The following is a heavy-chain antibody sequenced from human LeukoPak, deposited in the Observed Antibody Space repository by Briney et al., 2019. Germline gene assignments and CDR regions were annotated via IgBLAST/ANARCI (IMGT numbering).Heavy chain of an antibody. Sequence: GASVKVSCKASGFTFTNYAIQWVRQAPGQRLEWMGWINAGNGKTKYSQKFQGRVTITRDTSASTAYMELSSLRSEDTAVYYCARDNPGSYYFDYWGQGTLVTVSS. V-gene: IGHV1-3*01. D-gene: IGHD1-14*01. CDR2: INAGNGKT. J-gene: IGHJ4*02. CDR1: GFTFTNYA. CDR3: ARDNPGSYYFDY.